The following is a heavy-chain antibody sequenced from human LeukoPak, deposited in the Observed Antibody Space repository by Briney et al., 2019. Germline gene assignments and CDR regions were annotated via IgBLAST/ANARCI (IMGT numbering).Heavy chain of an antibody. Sequence: GGSLRLSCAASGFTFSGYSMNWVRQAPGKGLEWVSSIRTSSSFIYYADSMKGRFTISRDNAKNSLYLQMNSLRAEDTAVYYCARGIHIVVVPAATIYYYYGMDVWGQGTTVTVSS. V-gene: IGHV3-21*01. CDR1: GFTFSGYS. CDR3: ARGIHIVVVPAATIYYYYGMDV. D-gene: IGHD2-2*01. J-gene: IGHJ6*02. CDR2: IRTSSSFI.